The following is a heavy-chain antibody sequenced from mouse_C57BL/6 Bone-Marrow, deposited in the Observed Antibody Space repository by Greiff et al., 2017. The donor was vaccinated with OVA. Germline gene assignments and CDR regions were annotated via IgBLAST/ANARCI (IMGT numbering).Heavy chain of an antibody. V-gene: IGHV1-72*01. D-gene: IGHD3-3*01. J-gene: IGHJ1*03. CDR2: IDPNSGGT. CDR1: GYTFTSYW. Sequence: QVQLQQPGAELVKPGASVKLSCTASGYTFTSYWMHWVKQRPGRGLEWIGRIDPNSGGTKYNEKFKSKATLTVDKPSSTAYMQLSSLTSEDSAVYYCARWGDAYFDVWGTGTTVTVSS. CDR3: ARWGDAYFDV.